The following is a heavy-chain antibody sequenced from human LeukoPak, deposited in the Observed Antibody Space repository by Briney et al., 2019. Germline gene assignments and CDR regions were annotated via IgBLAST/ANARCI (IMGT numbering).Heavy chain of an antibody. V-gene: IGHV3-7*01. D-gene: IGHD1-26*01. J-gene: IGHJ6*03. Sequence: GGSLRLSCAASGFTFSSYWMSWVRQAPGKGLEWVADIKQDGSEKYYVDSVKGRFTISRDNAKNSLYLQMNSLRAEDTAVYYCARKGGATTYGYYYYYMDVWGKGTTVTISS. CDR3: ARKGGATTYGYYYYYMDV. CDR2: IKQDGSEK. CDR1: GFTFSSYW.